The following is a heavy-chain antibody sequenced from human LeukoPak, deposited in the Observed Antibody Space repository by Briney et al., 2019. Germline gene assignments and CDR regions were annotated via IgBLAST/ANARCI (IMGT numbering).Heavy chain of an antibody. CDR3: ARQGYTNNLGGYFGDKDDGFDL. V-gene: IGHV1-46*01. D-gene: IGHD3-9*01. Sequence: ASVKVSCKASGYTFTSYYMHWVRQAPGQGLEWMGIINPSGGSTSYAQKFQGRVTITADESTSTAYMELSRLRFEDTAVYYCARQGYTNNLGGYFGDKDDGFDLWGQGTMVTVSS. CDR2: INPSGGST. CDR1: GYTFTSYY. J-gene: IGHJ3*01.